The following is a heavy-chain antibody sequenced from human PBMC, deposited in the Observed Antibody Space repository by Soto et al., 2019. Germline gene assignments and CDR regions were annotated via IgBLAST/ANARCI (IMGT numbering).Heavy chain of an antibody. CDR1: GYSFTSYW. V-gene: IGHV5-51*01. D-gene: IGHD3-9*01. Sequence: PGESLKISCKGSGYSFTSYWIGWVRQMPGKGLEWMGIIYPGDSDTRYSPSFQGQVTISADKSISTAYLQWSSLKASDTAMYYCARPQYDILTGYPYCFDYWGQGTLVTVPQ. J-gene: IGHJ4*02. CDR3: ARPQYDILTGYPYCFDY. CDR2: IYPGDSDT.